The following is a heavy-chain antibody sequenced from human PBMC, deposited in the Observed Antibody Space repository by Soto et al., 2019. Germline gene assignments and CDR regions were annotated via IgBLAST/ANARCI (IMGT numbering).Heavy chain of an antibody. CDR1: GYNFSNFW. Sequence: PGESLKISCKASGYNFSNFWIGWVRQMPGKGLEWMGIIYPDDSDTRYSPSFQGQVIISADKSFSTAYLQWSSLKASDTAMYYCARHFGPAYYGMDVWGQGTTVTVSS. J-gene: IGHJ6*02. CDR3: ARHFGPAYYGMDV. D-gene: IGHD3-10*01. CDR2: IYPDDSDT. V-gene: IGHV5-51*01.